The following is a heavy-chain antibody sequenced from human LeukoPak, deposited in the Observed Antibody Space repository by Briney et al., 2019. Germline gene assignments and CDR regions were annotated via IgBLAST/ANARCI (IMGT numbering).Heavy chain of an antibody. CDR2: IYTSGIT. Sequence: RPSETLSLTCNVSGVSISNFFWSWIRQPPGKGLEWIGYIYTSGITNYNPSLESRVTISIDTSKKQLSLKLSSVTAADTAVYYCARRGSRPSPVGHWGQGTLVTVSS. CDR1: GVSISNFF. J-gene: IGHJ4*02. V-gene: IGHV4-4*09. CDR3: ARRGSRPSPVGH. D-gene: IGHD1-14*01.